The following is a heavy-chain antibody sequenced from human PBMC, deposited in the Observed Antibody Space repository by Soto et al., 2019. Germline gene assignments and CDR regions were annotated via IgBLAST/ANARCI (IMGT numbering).Heavy chain of an antibody. CDR2: IYWDDDN. V-gene: IGHV2-5*02. CDR1: GFSLSTSGVG. J-gene: IGHJ4*02. Sequence: QITLKESGPTLVKPTQTLTLTCTFSGFSLSTSGVGVGWIRQPPGKALEWLALIYWDDDNRYSPSLKSRLTITKDTSKNQVVLTMTNMDPVDTATYYCAHRQGFGELHYWGQGTLVTFSS. D-gene: IGHD3-10*01. CDR3: AHRQGFGELHY.